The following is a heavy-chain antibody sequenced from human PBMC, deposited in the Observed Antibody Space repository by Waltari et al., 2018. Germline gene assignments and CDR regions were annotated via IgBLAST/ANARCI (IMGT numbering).Heavy chain of an antibody. CDR3: ARDRGRGLYLDT. D-gene: IGHD1-1*01. J-gene: IGHJ4*02. CDR2: VRGDGKT. V-gene: IGHV4-4*02. CDR1: GYFLSTSDY. Sequence: QLQLQESGPGLVKPSGPLSLICAVSGYFLSTSDYWSWVRQPPGKGLEWIGQVRGDGKTNYNPSVASRVTMSLDTSTYHFALKLTSATAADTALYYCARDRGRGLYLDTWGQGTLVTVSP.